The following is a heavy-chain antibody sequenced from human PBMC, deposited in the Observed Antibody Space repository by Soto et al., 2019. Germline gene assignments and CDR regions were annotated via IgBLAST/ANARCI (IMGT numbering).Heavy chain of an antibody. CDR1: GYTVHNYS. Sequence: EVQLLESGGGLVQPGGSLRLSCVASGYTVHNYSMSWVRQAPGKGLEWVSGICGSGGSTYDAGAVSGRFTLTRDDSKNTLYWQMNRIRDEDTAGYDCATVSSGIGGVPAALNWGQGTLVTVSS. D-gene: IGHD2-2*01. J-gene: IGHJ4*02. V-gene: IGHV3-23*01. CDR3: ATVSSGIGGVPAALN. CDR2: ICGSGGST.